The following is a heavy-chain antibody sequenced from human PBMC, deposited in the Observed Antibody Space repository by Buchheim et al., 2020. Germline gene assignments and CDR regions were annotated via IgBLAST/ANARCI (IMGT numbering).Heavy chain of an antibody. D-gene: IGHD3-3*01. CDR3: AKTRFLGGAYYYYGMDV. Sequence: QVQLVESGGGVVQPGRSLRLSCAASGFTFSSYGMHWVRQAPGKGLEWVAVISYDGSNKYYADSVKGRFTISRDNSKNTLYLQMNSLRAEDTAVYYCAKTRFLGGAYYYYGMDVWGQRTT. CDR1: GFTFSSYG. J-gene: IGHJ6*01. V-gene: IGHV3-30*18. CDR2: ISYDGSNK.